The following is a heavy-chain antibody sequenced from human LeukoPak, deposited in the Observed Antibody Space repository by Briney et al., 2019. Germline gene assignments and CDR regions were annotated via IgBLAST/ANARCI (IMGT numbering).Heavy chain of an antibody. CDR3: ARGGTRDNWVYYIDY. D-gene: IGHD1-1*01. CDR1: GGFISNYY. V-gene: IGHV4-59*01. J-gene: IGHJ4*02. CDR2: IYYSGHT. Sequence: SETLSLTCAVSGGFISNYYWSWIRQSPEKGLEWIGYIYYSGHTNYNPSLKSRVTMSVDTSKNQFSPKLTSVTAADTAVYYCARGGTRDNWVYYIDYWGQGTLVTVSS.